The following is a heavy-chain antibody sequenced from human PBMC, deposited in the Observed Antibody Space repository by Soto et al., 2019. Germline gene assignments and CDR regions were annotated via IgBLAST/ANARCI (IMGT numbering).Heavy chain of an antibody. Sequence: QLQLQESGPGLVKPSETLSLTCTVSGGSISSSIYYWGWIRQPPGKGLEWIGSIYYSGSTYYNPSLKSRVTISVDTSKNQFSLKLSSVTAADTAVYYCARHFTGGRAGDFDYWGQGTLVTVSS. CDR3: ARHFTGGRAGDFDY. V-gene: IGHV4-39*01. CDR1: GGSISSSIYY. J-gene: IGHJ4*02. D-gene: IGHD3-16*01. CDR2: IYYSGST.